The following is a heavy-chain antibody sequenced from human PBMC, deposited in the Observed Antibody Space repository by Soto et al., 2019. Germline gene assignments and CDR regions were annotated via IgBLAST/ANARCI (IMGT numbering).Heavy chain of an antibody. V-gene: IGHV4-4*07. CDR2: IYSNGKA. CDR3: ARERTYQLSGDDTLDI. J-gene: IGHJ3*02. CDR1: GGSLSNYN. D-gene: IGHD2-2*01. Sequence: SETLSLTCTVSGGSLSNYNWNWVRQSAGKGLEWIGRIYSNGKAYYNPSLKSRVTMSLDTLNNQVSMRLSSVTAADTAKYYRARERTYQLSGDDTLDIWGLGTMVTVSS.